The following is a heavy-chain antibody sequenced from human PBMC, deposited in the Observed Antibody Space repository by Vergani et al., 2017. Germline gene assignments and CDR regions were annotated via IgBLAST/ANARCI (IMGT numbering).Heavy chain of an antibody. Sequence: EVQLVQSGAEVKKPGESLKISCKGSGYSFTSYWIGWVRQMPGKGLEWMGIIYPGDSDTRYSPSFQGQVTISADKSISTAYLQWSSLKASDTAMYYCARRYCSSTSCIGSGWFDPWGQGTLVTVSS. J-gene: IGHJ5*02. V-gene: IGHV5-51*03. CDR3: ARRYCSSTSCIGSGWFDP. CDR1: GYSFTSYW. CDR2: IYPGDSDT. D-gene: IGHD2-2*01.